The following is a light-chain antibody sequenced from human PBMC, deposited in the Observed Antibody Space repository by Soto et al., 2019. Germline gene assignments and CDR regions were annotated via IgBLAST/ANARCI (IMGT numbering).Light chain of an antibody. J-gene: IGKJ1*01. V-gene: IGKV1-39*01. CDR2: AAS. Sequence: DFQMTQSPSSLSASVGDRVTITCRASQSIRDFLNWYQQKPGKAPNLLIFAASSLQSGVPSRFSGSGSGADFTLTISSLQTEDFATYYCQPTYVAPWTFGQGNKVDLK. CDR1: QSIRDF. CDR3: QPTYVAPWT.